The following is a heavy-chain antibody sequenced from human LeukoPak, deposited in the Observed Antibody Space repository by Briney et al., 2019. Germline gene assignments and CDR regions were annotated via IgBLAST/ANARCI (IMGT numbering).Heavy chain of an antibody. CDR1: GASTTMYY. J-gene: IGHJ4*02. Sequence: ADTLSPTCTLSGASTTMYYWSCVRQPPRKRLEWIGYTYDSGSANYNPSLKSRVTLSIDSSKNQFSLKLISVTAADTAVYYCARHVVYSYGHFNYWGPGTLVTVSS. CDR2: TYDSGSA. D-gene: IGHD5-18*01. V-gene: IGHV4-59*08. CDR3: ARHVVYSYGHFNY.